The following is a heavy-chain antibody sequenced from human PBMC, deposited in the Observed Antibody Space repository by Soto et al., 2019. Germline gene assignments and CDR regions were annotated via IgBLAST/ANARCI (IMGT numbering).Heavy chain of an antibody. V-gene: IGHV4-59*01. CDR1: GGSISSYY. Sequence: PSETLSLTCTVSGGSISSYYWSWIRQPPGKGLEWIGYIYYSGSTNYNPSLKSRVTISVDTSKNQFSLKLSSVTAADTAVYYFARDRNDYIWGSYRSVGYFDYWGQGTLVTVSS. J-gene: IGHJ4*02. CDR2: IYYSGST. D-gene: IGHD3-16*02. CDR3: ARDRNDYIWGSYRSVGYFDY.